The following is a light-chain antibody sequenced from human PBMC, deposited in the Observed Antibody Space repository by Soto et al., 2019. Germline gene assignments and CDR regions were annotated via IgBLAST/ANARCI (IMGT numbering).Light chain of an antibody. J-gene: IGKJ1*01. Sequence: DIQMTQSPSTLSASVGDRDTITCRASQSISSWLAWYQQKPGKAPNLLIHDASSLESGVPSRFSGSGSGTEFTLTISGLQPDDFATYYCQHYNSYSEAFGQGTKVDIK. CDR2: DAS. CDR3: QHYNSYSEA. V-gene: IGKV1-5*01. CDR1: QSISSW.